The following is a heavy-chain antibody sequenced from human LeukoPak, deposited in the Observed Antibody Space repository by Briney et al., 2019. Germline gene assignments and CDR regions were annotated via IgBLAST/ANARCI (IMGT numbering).Heavy chain of an antibody. CDR3: ARGSDYDILTGYLGDAFDI. V-gene: IGHV3-48*04. CDR2: ISSSSSTI. CDR1: GFTFSSYS. J-gene: IGHJ3*02. D-gene: IGHD3-9*01. Sequence: GGSLRLSCAASGFTFSSYSMNWVRQAPGKGLEWVSYISSSSSTIYYADSVKGRFTISRDNAKNSLYLQMNSLRAEDTAVYYCARGSDYDILTGYLGDAFDIWGQGTMVTVSS.